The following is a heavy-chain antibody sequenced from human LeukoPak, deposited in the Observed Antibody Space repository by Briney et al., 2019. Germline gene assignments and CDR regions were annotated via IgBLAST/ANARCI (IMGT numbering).Heavy chain of an antibody. Sequence: PSETLSLTCTVSGGSISSYYWSWIRQPPGKGLEWIGYIYYSGSTNYNPSLKSRVTISVDTSKNQFSLKLSSVTAADTAVYYCARNLYGDYGGEYYFDYWGQGTLVTVSS. V-gene: IGHV4-59*01. J-gene: IGHJ4*02. CDR3: ARNLYGDYGGEYYFDY. CDR1: GGSISSYY. CDR2: IYYSGST. D-gene: IGHD4-17*01.